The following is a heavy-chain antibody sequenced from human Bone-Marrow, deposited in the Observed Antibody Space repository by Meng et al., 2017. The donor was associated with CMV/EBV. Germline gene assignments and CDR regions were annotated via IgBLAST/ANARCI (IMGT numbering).Heavy chain of an antibody. D-gene: IGHD3-3*01. J-gene: IGHJ4*02. CDR2: ISYDGSNK. Sequence: GGSLRLSCAASGFTFSNYAMHWVRKAPGKGLEWVAVISYDGSNKYYADSVKSRFTISRDNSKTTLYLQMNSLRTEDTAVYYCARGGLTVVAVVTRSSTGFDYWGQGTLVTVSS. CDR1: GFTFSNYA. V-gene: IGHV3-30*04. CDR3: ARGGLTVVAVVTRSSTGFDY.